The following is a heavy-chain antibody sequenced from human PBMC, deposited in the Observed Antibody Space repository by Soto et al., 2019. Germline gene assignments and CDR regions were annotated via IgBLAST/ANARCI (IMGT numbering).Heavy chain of an antibody. CDR2: IIPIFDTA. CDR1: GGTFSSDI. V-gene: IGHV1-69*13. CDR3: ARHDCISTSCYYYYYYSMDV. Sequence: SVKVSCKASGGTFSSDIFSWVRQAPGQGLEWMGGIIPIFDTANYAQKFQGRVTITADESTSTAYMELSSLRSEDTAVYYCARHDCISTSCYYYYYYSMDVWGQGTTVTVSS. D-gene: IGHD2-2*01. J-gene: IGHJ6*02.